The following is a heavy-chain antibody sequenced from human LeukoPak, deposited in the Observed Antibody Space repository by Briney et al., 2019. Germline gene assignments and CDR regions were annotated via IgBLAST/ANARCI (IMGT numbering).Heavy chain of an antibody. Sequence: GGSLRLSCAASGFTFSSYSMNWVRQAPGKGLEWVSSISSSSSYIYYADSVKGRFTISRDNAKNSLYLQMNSLRAEDTAVYYCAKEVRGSGSYGFDYWGQGTLVTVSS. CDR3: AKEVRGSGSYGFDY. J-gene: IGHJ4*02. D-gene: IGHD3-10*01. CDR2: ISSSSSYI. V-gene: IGHV3-21*01. CDR1: GFTFSSYS.